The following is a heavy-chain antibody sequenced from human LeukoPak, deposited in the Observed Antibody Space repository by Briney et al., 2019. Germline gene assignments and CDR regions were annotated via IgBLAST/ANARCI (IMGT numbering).Heavy chain of an antibody. J-gene: IGHJ4*02. CDR3: AGHSSSWTPRFYYFDY. Sequence: ASVKVSCKASGYTFTSYGISWVRQAPGQGLEWMGWISAYNGNTNYAQKLQGRVTMTTDTSTSTAYMELRSLRSDDTAVYYCAGHSSSWTPRFYYFDYWGQGTLVTVSS. D-gene: IGHD6-13*01. V-gene: IGHV1-18*01. CDR1: GYTFTSYG. CDR2: ISAYNGNT.